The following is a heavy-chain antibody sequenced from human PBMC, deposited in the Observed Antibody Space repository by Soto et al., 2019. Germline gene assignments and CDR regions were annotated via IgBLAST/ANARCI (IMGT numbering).Heavy chain of an antibody. CDR1: DFTLSNYG. D-gene: IGHD3-9*01. CDR3: AKDVNYDMLAGYYYY. J-gene: IGHJ4*02. CDR2: TRGSDGST. V-gene: IGHV3-23*01. Sequence: EVQLLESGGGLVQPGGSLRLSCAASDFTLSNYGMTWVRQAPGKGLEWVSTTRGSDGSTYYADAVKGRFTISRDNSKNTLYLQMNSLTADDTAVYYCAKDVNYDMLAGYYYYWGQGTLVIVSS.